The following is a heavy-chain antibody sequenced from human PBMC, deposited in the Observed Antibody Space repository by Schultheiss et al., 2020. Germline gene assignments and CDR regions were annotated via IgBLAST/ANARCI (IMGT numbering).Heavy chain of an antibody. D-gene: IGHD3-9*01. CDR3: AKDGSTISLYYFDS. V-gene: IGHV3-11*01. CDR1: GFIVSSNY. Sequence: GGSLTLSCAASGFIVSSNYMSWIRQAPVKGLEWVSYISSSGSTIYYADSVKGRFTISRDNSKNTLYLQMNSLRAEDTAVYYCAKDGSTISLYYFDSWGQGNLVTVSS. J-gene: IGHJ4*02. CDR2: ISSSGSTI.